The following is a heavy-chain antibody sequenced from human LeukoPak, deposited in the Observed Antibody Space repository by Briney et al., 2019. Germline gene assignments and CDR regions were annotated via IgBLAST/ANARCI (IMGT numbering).Heavy chain of an antibody. CDR2: IIPIFGTA. CDR1: GGTFSSYA. Sequence: GSSVKVSCKASGGTFSSYAISWVRQAPGQGLEWMGGIIPIFGTANYAQKFQGRVTITTDESTSTAYMELSSLRSEDTAVYYCARDTATTRGSYYYMDVWGKGTTVTVSS. V-gene: IGHV1-69*05. CDR3: ARDTATTRGSYYYMDV. J-gene: IGHJ6*03. D-gene: IGHD4-17*01.